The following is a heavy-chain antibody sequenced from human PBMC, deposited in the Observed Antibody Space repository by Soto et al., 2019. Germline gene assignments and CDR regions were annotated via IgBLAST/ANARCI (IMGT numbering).Heavy chain of an antibody. CDR1: GDSISVGGYY. V-gene: IGHV4-31*03. CDR2: IYYSGST. D-gene: IGHD3-10*01. CDR3: ARGLAGTYAAYFDL. Sequence: QVQLQESGPGLVKPSQTLSLTCTVSGDSISVGGYYWSWIRQHPGTGLEWIGYIYYSGSTYYNPSLKSRVSLSVDTSKNQFSVKLTSVTAADTAVYFCARGLAGTYAAYFDLWGRGTLVTVSS. J-gene: IGHJ2*01.